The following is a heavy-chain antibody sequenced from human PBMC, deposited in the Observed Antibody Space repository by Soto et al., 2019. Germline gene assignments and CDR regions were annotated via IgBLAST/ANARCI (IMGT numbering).Heavy chain of an antibody. CDR1: GFTFRRYA. CDR2: ISDSGGDT. J-gene: IGHJ4*02. D-gene: IGHD6-6*01. V-gene: IGHV3-23*01. CDR3: AKRVEYSSSTHYFDY. Sequence: GGSLRLSCAASGFTFRRYAMSLVRQAQGKGLEWVSAISDSGGDTYYADSVKGRFTVSRDNSKNTLYLQMNSLRAEDTAVYYCAKRVEYSSSTHYFDYWGQGTLVTVSS.